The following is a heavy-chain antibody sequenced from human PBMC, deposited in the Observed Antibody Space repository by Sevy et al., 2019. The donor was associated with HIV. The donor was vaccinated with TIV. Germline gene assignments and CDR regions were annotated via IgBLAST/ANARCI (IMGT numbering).Heavy chain of an antibody. Sequence: GGSLRLSCAASGFTFSSYEMNWVRQAPGKGLEWVSYITSSGSTIYYADSVKGRFTISRENAKNSLFLQMNSLRAEDTAVYYCGRERSGQQLVPFDYWGQGTLVTVSS. J-gene: IGHJ4*02. CDR1: GFTFSSYE. D-gene: IGHD6-13*01. CDR3: GRERSGQQLVPFDY. CDR2: ITSSGSTI. V-gene: IGHV3-48*03.